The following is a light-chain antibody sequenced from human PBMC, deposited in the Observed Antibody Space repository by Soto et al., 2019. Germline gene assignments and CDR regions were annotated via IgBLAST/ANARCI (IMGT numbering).Light chain of an antibody. Sequence: EIVLTQSPGTLSLSPGERATLSCRASQSVSSSYLAWYQQKPGQAPRLLIYVASSRATGIPDRFSGSESRTDFTLTIIRLEHEDFAVYYCQQYGSSPPISVGQGTRLEIK. CDR2: VAS. CDR1: QSVSSSY. CDR3: QQYGSSPPIS. V-gene: IGKV3-20*01. J-gene: IGKJ5*01.